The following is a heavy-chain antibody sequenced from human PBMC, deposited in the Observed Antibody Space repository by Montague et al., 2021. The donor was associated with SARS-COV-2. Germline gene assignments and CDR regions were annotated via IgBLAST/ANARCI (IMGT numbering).Heavy chain of an antibody. CDR1: GGSISSSSYY. Sequence: SETRSLTCAVSGGSISSSSYYWGWIRQPPGKGLEWIGSIHYSGSTYYNPSLKSRVSISVDTSKNQFSLKLSSVTAADTAVYYCARLWDTVYYYYGMDVWGPGTTVTVSS. V-gene: IGHV4-39*01. D-gene: IGHD1-26*01. J-gene: IGHJ6*02. CDR2: IHYSGST. CDR3: ARLWDTVYYYYGMDV.